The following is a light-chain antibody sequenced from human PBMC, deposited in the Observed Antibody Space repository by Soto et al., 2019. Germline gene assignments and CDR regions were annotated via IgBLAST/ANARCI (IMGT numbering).Light chain of an antibody. J-gene: IGLJ1*01. CDR1: SSNIGTGYD. CDR2: ANN. Sequence: QSVLTQPPSVSGAPGQRVTISCTGSSSNIGTGYDVHWYQQLPGTAPKLLIYANNNRPSGVPDRFSGSKSGTSVSLAITGLQAEDEADYYCQSYDSSLTGRYVFGTGTKVTVL. CDR3: QSYDSSLTGRYV. V-gene: IGLV1-40*01.